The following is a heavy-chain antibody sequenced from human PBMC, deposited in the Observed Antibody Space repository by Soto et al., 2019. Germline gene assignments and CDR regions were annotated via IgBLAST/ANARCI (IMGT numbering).Heavy chain of an antibody. J-gene: IGHJ5*02. D-gene: IGHD3-3*02. V-gene: IGHV6-1*01. CDR2: TYYRSKWYN. CDR3: ARVTGIRGGFGIFGFDP. Sequence: SQTLSLTCAISGDSVSSNSAAWNWIRQSPSRGLEWLGRTYYRSKWYNDYAVSVKSRITINPDTSKNQFSLQLNSVTPEDTAVYYCARVTGIRGGFGIFGFDPWGQGPLGTVSP. CDR1: GDSVSSNSAA.